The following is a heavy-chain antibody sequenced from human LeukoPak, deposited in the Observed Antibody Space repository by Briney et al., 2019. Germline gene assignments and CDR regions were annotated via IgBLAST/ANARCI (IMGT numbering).Heavy chain of an antibody. J-gene: IGHJ4*02. D-gene: IGHD3-10*01. CDR3: ARDRMVRGVIGSEGFDY. CDR2: IYSGGST. Sequence: PGGSLILSCAASGFTGSTNYMSWVRQAPRKGLEGFSVIYSGGSTYYADSVKGRVTISRDNSKNTLYLQMNSRRAEDTAVYYCARDRMVRGVIGSEGFDYWGQGTLVAVSS. V-gene: IGHV3-66*01. CDR1: GFTGSTNY.